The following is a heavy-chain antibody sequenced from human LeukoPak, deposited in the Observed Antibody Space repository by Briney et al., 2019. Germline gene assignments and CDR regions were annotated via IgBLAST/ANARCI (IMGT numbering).Heavy chain of an antibody. CDR2: IYPDGINK. Sequence: GGSLRLSCAASGFTFTTYGMHWVRQAPGKGLEWVACIYPDGINKDYADSVKGRFIISRDNSKNTLYLQMNSLRAEDTAVYYCARDQYDSRSYRGGDAFDIWGQGTMVTVSS. CDR1: GFTFTTYG. D-gene: IGHD3-22*01. V-gene: IGHV3-30*12. CDR3: ARDQYDSRSYRGGDAFDI. J-gene: IGHJ3*02.